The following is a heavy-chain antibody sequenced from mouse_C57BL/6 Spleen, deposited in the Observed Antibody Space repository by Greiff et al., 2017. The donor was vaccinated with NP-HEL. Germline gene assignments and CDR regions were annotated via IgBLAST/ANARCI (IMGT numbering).Heavy chain of an antibody. J-gene: IGHJ4*01. CDR3: ATPYAKGAMDY. V-gene: IGHV14-2*01. CDR1: GFNIKDYY. CDR2: IDPEDGET. Sequence: EVQLVESGAELVKPGASVKLSCTASGFNIKDYYMHWVKQRPEQGLEWIGRIDPEDGETKYAPKFQGKATITADTSSNTAYLQLSSLTSEDTAVYYCATPYAKGAMDYWGQGTSVTVSS. D-gene: IGHD6-5*01.